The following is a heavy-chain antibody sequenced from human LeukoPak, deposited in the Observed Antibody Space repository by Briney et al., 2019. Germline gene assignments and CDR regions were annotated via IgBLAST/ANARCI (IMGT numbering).Heavy chain of an antibody. CDR2: ISTTGSTK. Sequence: GGSLRLSCAASGFTFSGYYMSWIRRAPGKGLEWVSYISTTGSTKYYADSVKGRFTISRDNAKNSLYLQTNSLRAEDTAVYYCARVPTTVTYTDYWGQGTLVTVSS. D-gene: IGHD4-17*01. V-gene: IGHV3-11*01. J-gene: IGHJ4*02. CDR3: ARVPTTVTYTDY. CDR1: GFTFSGYY.